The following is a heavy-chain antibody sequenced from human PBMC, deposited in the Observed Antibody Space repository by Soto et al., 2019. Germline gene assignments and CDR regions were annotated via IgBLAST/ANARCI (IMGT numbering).Heavy chain of an antibody. CDR2: ISSSSSYI. J-gene: IGHJ1*01. Sequence: EVQLVESGGGLVKPGGSLRLSCAASGFTFSSYSMNWVRQAPGKGLEWVSSISSSSSYIYYADSVKGRFTISRDNAKNSLYLQMNSLRAEDTAVYYCARDPYCSGGSCYSSAEYFQHWGQGTLVTVSS. D-gene: IGHD2-15*01. CDR1: GFTFSSYS. V-gene: IGHV3-21*01. CDR3: ARDPYCSGGSCYSSAEYFQH.